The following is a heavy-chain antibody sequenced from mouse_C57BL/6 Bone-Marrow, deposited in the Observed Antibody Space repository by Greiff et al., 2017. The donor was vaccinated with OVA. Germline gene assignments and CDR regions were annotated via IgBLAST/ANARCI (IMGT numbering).Heavy chain of an antibody. Sequence: EVQLQQSGAELVRPGASVKLSCTASGFNIKDDYMHWVKPRPEQGLEWIGWIDPENGDTDYASKFQGKATITADTSSNTAYLQLSSLTSEDTAVYYCTAQRFWCAYWGQGTLVTVSA. V-gene: IGHV14-4*01. CDR1: GFNIKDDY. CDR3: TAQRFWCAY. J-gene: IGHJ3*01. CDR2: IDPENGDT.